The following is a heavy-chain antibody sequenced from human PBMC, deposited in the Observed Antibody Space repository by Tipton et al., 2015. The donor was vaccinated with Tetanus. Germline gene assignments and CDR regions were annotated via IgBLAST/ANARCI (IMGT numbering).Heavy chain of an antibody. CDR2: ISFDGTGT. V-gene: IGHV3-30*14. CDR1: DGSFSAYY. Sequence: GLVKPSETLSLTCDVYDGSFSAYYWTWIRQPPGKGLDWVAIISFDGTGTNYADSLKGRFTVSRDNSKNTLYLQMNSLTAEDTAVYYCARMVNWGRYLDSWGQGTLVTVSS. D-gene: IGHD7-27*01. J-gene: IGHJ4*02. CDR3: ARMVNWGRYLDS.